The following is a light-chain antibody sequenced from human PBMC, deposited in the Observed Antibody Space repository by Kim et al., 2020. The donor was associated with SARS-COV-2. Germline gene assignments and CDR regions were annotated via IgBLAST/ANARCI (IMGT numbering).Light chain of an antibody. J-gene: IGLJ1*01. Sequence: GQSVTISSTGTSSDVGGYNYVSWYQQHPGKAPKLMIYEVSKRPSGVPDRFSGSKSGNTASLTISGLQAEDEADYYCCSYAGSYTYVFGTGTKVTVL. V-gene: IGLV2-11*01. CDR2: EVS. CDR1: SSDVGGYNY. CDR3: CSYAGSYTYV.